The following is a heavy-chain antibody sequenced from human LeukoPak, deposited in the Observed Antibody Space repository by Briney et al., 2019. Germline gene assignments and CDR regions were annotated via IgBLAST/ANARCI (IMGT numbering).Heavy chain of an antibody. Sequence: RASVKVSCKASGYTFTGYYMHWVRQAPGQGLEWMGWINPNSGGTNYAQRFQGRVTMTRDTSISTAYMELSRLRSDDTAVYYCARGPGYCSSTSCKGWFDPWGQGTLVTVSS. CDR3: ARGPGYCSSTSCKGWFDP. CDR1: GYTFTGYY. J-gene: IGHJ5*02. CDR2: INPNSGGT. V-gene: IGHV1-2*02. D-gene: IGHD2-2*01.